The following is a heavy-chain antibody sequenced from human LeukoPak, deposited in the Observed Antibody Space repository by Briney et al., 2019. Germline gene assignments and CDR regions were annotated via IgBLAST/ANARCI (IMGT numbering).Heavy chain of an antibody. CDR1: GGSISSYY. Sequence: SETLSLTCTVSGGSISSYYWSWIRQPPGKGLEWIGYIYYSGTTNYNPSLKSRVTISVDTSKNQFSLKLSSVTAADTAVYYCARVGEYDDAFDIWGQGTMVTVSS. V-gene: IGHV4-59*01. CDR3: ARVGEYDDAFDI. J-gene: IGHJ3*02. CDR2: IYYSGTT. D-gene: IGHD3-10*01.